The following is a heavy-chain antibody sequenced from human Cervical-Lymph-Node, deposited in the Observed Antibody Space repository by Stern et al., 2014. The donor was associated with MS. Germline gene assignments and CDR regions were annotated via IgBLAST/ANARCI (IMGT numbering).Heavy chain of an antibody. D-gene: IGHD3-22*01. J-gene: IGHJ6*02. V-gene: IGHV1-58*01. CDR2: IVVGSGNT. CDR1: GFTFTSSA. Sequence: QLMQSGPEVKKPGTSVKVSCKASGFTFTSSAVQWVRQARGQRLEWIGWIVVGSGNTNYAQKFQERVTITRDMSTSTAYMELSSLRSEDTAVYYCAANYYDTYYYYGMDVWGQGTTVTVSS. CDR3: AANYYDTYYYYGMDV.